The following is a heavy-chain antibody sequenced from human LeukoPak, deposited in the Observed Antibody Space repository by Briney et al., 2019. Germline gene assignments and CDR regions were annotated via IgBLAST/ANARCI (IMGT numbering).Heavy chain of an antibody. CDR1: GFTFRYYA. D-gene: IGHD3/OR15-3a*01. CDR3: AREERGLAIDY. J-gene: IGHJ4*02. V-gene: IGHV3-64*01. CDR2: ISSSDGST. Sequence: PGGSLRLSCAASGFTFRYYAMHWVRQAPGKGLEYVSAISSSDGSTYYANSVKGRFTISRDNSKNTLYLQMGSLRVEDMAVYYCAREERGLAIDYWGQGTLVTVSS.